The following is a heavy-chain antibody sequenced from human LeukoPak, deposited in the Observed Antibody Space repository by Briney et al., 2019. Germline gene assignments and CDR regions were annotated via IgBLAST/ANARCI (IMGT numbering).Heavy chain of an antibody. J-gene: IGHJ4*02. CDR1: GFTFSSYS. CDR3: ATPGIAAAGMVGY. V-gene: IGHV3-21*01. CDR2: ISSSSSYI. Sequence: GGSLRLSCAASGFTFSSYSMNWVRQAPGKGLEWVSSISSSSSYIYYADSEKGRFTISRDNAKNSLYLQMNSLRAEDTAVYYCATPGIAAAGMVGYWGQGTLVTVSS. D-gene: IGHD6-13*01.